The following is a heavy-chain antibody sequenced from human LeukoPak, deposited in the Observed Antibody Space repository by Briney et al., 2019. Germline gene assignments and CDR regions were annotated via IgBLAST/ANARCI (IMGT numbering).Heavy chain of an antibody. V-gene: IGHV3-48*04. Sequence: GGSLRLSCAASALTFNTYSMNWVRQAPGRGLEWVSYISDSSIYYADSVKGRFTISRDNAKNSLYLQMNSLRAEDTAVYYCAREEMATGEGYFDYWGQGTLVTVSS. J-gene: IGHJ4*02. CDR2: ISDSSI. D-gene: IGHD5-24*01. CDR3: AREEMATGEGYFDY. CDR1: ALTFNTYS.